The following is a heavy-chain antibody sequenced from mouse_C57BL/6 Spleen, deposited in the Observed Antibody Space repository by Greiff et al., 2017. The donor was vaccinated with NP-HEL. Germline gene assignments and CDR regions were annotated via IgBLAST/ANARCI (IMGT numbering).Heavy chain of an antibody. V-gene: IGHV8-8*01. CDR1: GFSLSTFGMG. CDR3: ARIVLLRGSMGYAMDY. CDR2: IWWDDDK. J-gene: IGHJ4*01. D-gene: IGHD1-1*01. Sequence: QVTLKESGPGILQPSQTLSLTCSFSGFSLSTFGMGVGWIRQPSGKGLEWLAHIWWDDDKYYNPALKSRLTISKDTSKNQVFLKIANVDTADTATYYCARIVLLRGSMGYAMDYWGQGTSVTVSS.